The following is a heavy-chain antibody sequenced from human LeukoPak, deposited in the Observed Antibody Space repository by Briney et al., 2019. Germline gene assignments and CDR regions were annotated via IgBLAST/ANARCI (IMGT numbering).Heavy chain of an antibody. V-gene: IGHV3-30*02. Sequence: PGGSLTLSCAASGFTFRNFGMHWVRQAPGKGLEWVAFIRFDGRDEDYVDSLKGRFTISRDNSKNIVYLQMNGLTSEDPALYYWAKDKSQVWVDSASTLVDHWGQGTLVIVSS. CDR2: IRFDGRDE. CDR1: GFTFRNFG. J-gene: IGHJ4*02. CDR3: AKDKSQVWVDSASTLVDH. D-gene: IGHD3-16*01.